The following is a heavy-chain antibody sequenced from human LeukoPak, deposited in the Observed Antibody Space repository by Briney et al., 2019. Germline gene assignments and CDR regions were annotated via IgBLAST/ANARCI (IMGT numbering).Heavy chain of an antibody. CDR3: AGEDNSSGYRPFDI. CDR2: INPNNGGT. D-gene: IGHD3-22*01. Sequence: ASVTVSCTASGYTFTGYYIHWVRQAPGQGLDWMGRINPNNGGTNYAQKFQGRATMTRDMSMSTAYMELSRLRSDDTAVYYCAGEDNSSGYRPFDIWGQGTMVTVPS. V-gene: IGHV1-2*06. J-gene: IGHJ3*02. CDR1: GYTFTGYY.